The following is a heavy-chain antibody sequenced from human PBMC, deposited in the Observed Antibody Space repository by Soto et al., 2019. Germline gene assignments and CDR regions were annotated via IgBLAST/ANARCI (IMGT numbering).Heavy chain of an antibody. V-gene: IGHV4-34*01. CDR2: INHSGST. Sequence: SETLSLTCAVYGGSFSGYYWSWIRQPPGKGLEWIGEINHSGSTNYNPSLKSRVTISVDTSKNQFSLKLSSVTAADTAVYYCARAPSQPYYYGSGSYYWFDPWGQGTLVTVSS. D-gene: IGHD3-10*01. J-gene: IGHJ5*02. CDR3: ARAPSQPYYYGSGSYYWFDP. CDR1: GGSFSGYY.